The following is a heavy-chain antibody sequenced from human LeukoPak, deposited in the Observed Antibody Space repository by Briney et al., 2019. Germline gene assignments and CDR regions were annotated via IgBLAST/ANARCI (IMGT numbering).Heavy chain of an antibody. V-gene: IGHV3-48*03. Sequence: AGGSLRLSCAASGFTFSSYEMNWVRQAPGKGLEWVSYISSSGSTIYYADSVKGRFTISRDNAKNSLYLQMNSLRAEDTAVYYCAVLGEGKDYWGQGTLVTVSS. J-gene: IGHJ4*02. D-gene: IGHD4-17*01. CDR1: GFTFSSYE. CDR2: ISSSGSTI. CDR3: AVLGEGKDY.